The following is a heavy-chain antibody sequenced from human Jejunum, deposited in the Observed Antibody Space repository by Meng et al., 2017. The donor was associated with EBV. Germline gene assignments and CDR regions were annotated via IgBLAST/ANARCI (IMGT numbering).Heavy chain of an antibody. CDR2: IYYTGRT. CDR1: GGSISSNNW. CDR3: ATSMSGYSYGYS. Sequence: QVQLQGSGPGLVKASETLSLTCVVAGGSISSNNWWDWVRQPPGKGLEWIGEIYYTGRTNYNPSLKSRVSMSIDKSKNQFSLNLNSVTVADTAVYYCATSMSGYSYGYSWGQGTLVTVSS. D-gene: IGHD5-12*01. J-gene: IGHJ5*02. V-gene: IGHV4/OR15-8*02.